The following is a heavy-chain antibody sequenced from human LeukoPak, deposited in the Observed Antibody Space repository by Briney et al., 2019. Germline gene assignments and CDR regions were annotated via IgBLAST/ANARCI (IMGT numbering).Heavy chain of an antibody. CDR3: AKCNGKYYFDY. J-gene: IGHJ4*02. CDR2: ISGSGGST. CDR1: GFTFSSYG. Sequence: GGTLRLSCAASGFTFSSYGMSWVRQAPGKGLEWVSAISGSGGSTYYADSVKGRFTISRDNSKNTLYLQMNSLRAEDTAVYYCAKCNGKYYFDYWGQGTLVTVSS. V-gene: IGHV3-23*01.